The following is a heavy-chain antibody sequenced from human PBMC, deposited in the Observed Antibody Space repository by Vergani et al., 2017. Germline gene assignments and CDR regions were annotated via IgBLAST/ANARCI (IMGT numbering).Heavy chain of an antibody. D-gene: IGHD6-13*01. CDR1: GGSISSGSYY. CDR2: FYTGGGT. J-gene: IGHJ6*02. CDR3: ARDPLYSTTWPFLLLDMDV. V-gene: IGHV4-61*02. Sequence: QVQLQESGPGLVRPSQTLSLTCTVSGGSISSGSYYWGWFRQPAGKGLEWIGRFYTGGGTTYNPSLKSRVTISVDTSKNQFSLQLSSVTAADTAVYYCARDPLYSTTWPFLLLDMDVWGRGTTVTVSS.